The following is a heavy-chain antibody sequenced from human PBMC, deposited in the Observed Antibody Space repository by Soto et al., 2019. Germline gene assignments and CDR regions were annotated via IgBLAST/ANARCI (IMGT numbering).Heavy chain of an antibody. V-gene: IGHV1-69*12. CDR1: GGTFSSYA. CDR2: IIPIFGTA. Sequence: QVQLVQSGAEVKKPGSSVKVSCKASGGTFSSYAISWVRQAPGQGLEWMGGIIPIFGTANYAQKFQGRVTITADESTSTAYMELSSLRSEDTAVYYCARAHYGDYVREGYYFDYWGQGTLVTVSS. CDR3: ARAHYGDYVREGYYFDY. J-gene: IGHJ4*02. D-gene: IGHD4-17*01.